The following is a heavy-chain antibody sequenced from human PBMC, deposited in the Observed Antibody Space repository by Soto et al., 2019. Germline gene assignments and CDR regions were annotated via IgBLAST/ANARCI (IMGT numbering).Heavy chain of an antibody. CDR3: AKSFGSGIVVLPAAIYFDI. D-gene: IGHD2-2*01. Sequence: WGSLRLSCAASGFTFSSYAMSWVRQAPGQGLEWVSAISGSGGSTYYADSLKGRFTISRDNSKNTLYLQMNSLRAEDTAVYYCAKSFGSGIVVLPAAIYFDIWGQGTMVTVSS. V-gene: IGHV3-23*01. CDR1: GFTFSSYA. CDR2: ISGSGGST. J-gene: IGHJ3*02.